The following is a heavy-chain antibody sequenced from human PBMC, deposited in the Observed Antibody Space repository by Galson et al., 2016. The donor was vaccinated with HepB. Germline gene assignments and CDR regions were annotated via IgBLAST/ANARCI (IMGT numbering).Heavy chain of an antibody. CDR2: MSPSGTTI. D-gene: IGHD2-15*01. CDR1: GFAFSDSY. J-gene: IGHJ4*02. V-gene: IGHV3-11*01. Sequence: SLRLSCAASGFAFSDSYMSWIRQAPGKGLEFVAYMSPSGTTIHYGDSVKGRFTISRDNAKETLLLQMNTLRGEDTAVYYCAREFAMRSEIGFGGSLDYWGQGTLVTVSS. CDR3: AREFAMRSEIGFGGSLDY.